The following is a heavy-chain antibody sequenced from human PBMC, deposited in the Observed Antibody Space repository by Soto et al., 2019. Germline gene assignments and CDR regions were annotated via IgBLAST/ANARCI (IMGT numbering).Heavy chain of an antibody. V-gene: IGHV1-69*13. CDR3: ARRDYYDSSDQPRAYYYGMDV. Sequence: ASVKVSCKASGGTFSSYAISWVRQAPGQGLEWMGGIIPIFGTANYAQKFQGRVTITADESTSTAYMELSSLRSEDTAVYYCARRDYYDSSDQPRAYYYGMDVWGQGTTVTVSS. D-gene: IGHD3-22*01. CDR1: GGTFSSYA. CDR2: IIPIFGTA. J-gene: IGHJ6*02.